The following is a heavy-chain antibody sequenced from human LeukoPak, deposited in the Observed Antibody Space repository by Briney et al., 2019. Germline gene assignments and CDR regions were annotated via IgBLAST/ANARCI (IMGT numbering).Heavy chain of an antibody. D-gene: IGHD6-19*01. V-gene: IGHV4-61*02. CDR3: AGVGKQWLVPRGWFDP. J-gene: IGHJ5*02. Sequence: SETLSLTCTVSGGSISSDSYYWSWIRQPAGKGLEWLGRIYSSGSTSYSPSLKSRVTISVDTSKNQFSLKLSSVTAADTAVYYCAGVGKQWLVPRGWFDPWGQGTLVTVSS. CDR1: GGSISSDSYY. CDR2: IYSSGST.